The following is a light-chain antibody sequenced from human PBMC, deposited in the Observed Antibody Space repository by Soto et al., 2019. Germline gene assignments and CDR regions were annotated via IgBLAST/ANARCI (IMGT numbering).Light chain of an antibody. J-gene: IGKJ1*01. CDR3: QQTDSTPQT. V-gene: IGKV1-39*01. CDR2: AAS. Sequence: DIQMTQSPSSLSASVGDRVTISCRASQSIRNYVSWYQQKPGTAPKLLIRAASTLQSGVPSRFSGSGSGTDFTLTFSSLQIEDFATYFCQQTDSTPQTFGQGTNVEI. CDR1: QSIRNY.